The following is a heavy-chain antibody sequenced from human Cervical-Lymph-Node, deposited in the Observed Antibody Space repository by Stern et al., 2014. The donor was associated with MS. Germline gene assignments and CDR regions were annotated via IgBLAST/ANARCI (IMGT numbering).Heavy chain of an antibody. J-gene: IGHJ3*02. CDR3: ARDKDHGLDT. CDR1: GYTFTSNG. V-gene: IGHV1-18*01. CDR2: ISAQTGST. D-gene: IGHD4/OR15-4a*01. Sequence: QMQLVQSGLEVKKPGASVKVSCKASGYTFTSNGISWVRQAPGQGLEWMGWISAQTGSTAYVQSFHDRFTMTTDPSTRTAFMELRSLRSDDTAMYYCARDKDHGLDTWGQGTMVTISS.